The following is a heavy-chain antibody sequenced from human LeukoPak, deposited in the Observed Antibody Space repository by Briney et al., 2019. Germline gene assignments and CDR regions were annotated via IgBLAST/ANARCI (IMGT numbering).Heavy chain of an antibody. CDR3: ANTRDMAVAGKIDY. D-gene: IGHD6-19*01. CDR2: ISGSGGST. V-gene: IGHV3-23*01. CDR1: GFTFSSYA. Sequence: GGSLRLSCAASGFTFSSYAMSWVRQAPGKGLEWVSAISGSGGSTYYADSVKGRFTISRDNSKNTLYLQMNSLRAEDTAVYYSANTRDMAVAGKIDYWGQGTLVTVPS. J-gene: IGHJ4*02.